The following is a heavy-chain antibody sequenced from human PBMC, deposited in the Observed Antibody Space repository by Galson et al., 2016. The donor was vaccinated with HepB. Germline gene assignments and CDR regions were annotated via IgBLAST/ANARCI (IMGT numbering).Heavy chain of an antibody. Sequence: SLRLSCAASGFAFSSYSMHWVRQAPGKGLEYVSGINSNGGRTYYTDPVKGRFTLSRDNSKNTVYLQMSSLRIEDTAVYFCVKEGYQELSDGAFDIWGHGTMVTVSS. CDR1: GFAFSSYS. D-gene: IGHD1-7*01. V-gene: IGHV3-64D*06. CDR2: INSNGGRT. J-gene: IGHJ3*02. CDR3: VKEGYQELSDGAFDI.